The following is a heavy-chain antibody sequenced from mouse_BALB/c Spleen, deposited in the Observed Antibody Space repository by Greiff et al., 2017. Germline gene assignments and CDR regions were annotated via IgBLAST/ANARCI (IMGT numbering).Heavy chain of an antibody. J-gene: IGHJ4*01. CDR3: GNYVGMDY. D-gene: IGHD1-1*01. CDR2: IDPANGNT. CDR1: GFNIKDTY. V-gene: IGHV14-3*02. Sequence: EVKLQESGAELVKPGASVKLSCTASGFNIKDTYMHWVKQRPEQGLEWIGRIDPANGNTKYDPKFQGKATITADTSSNTAYLQLSSLTSEDTAVYYCGNYVGMDYWGQGTSVTVSS.